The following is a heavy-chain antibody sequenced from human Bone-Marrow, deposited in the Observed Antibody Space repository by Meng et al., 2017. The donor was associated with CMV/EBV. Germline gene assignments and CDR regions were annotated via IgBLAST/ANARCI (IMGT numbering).Heavy chain of an antibody. CDR1: GYTFTGYY. CDR2: INPNSGGT. CDR3: AREYSSSLYYYYGMDV. Sequence: ASVKVSCKASGYTFTGYYMHWVRQAPGQGLEWMGWINPNSGGTNYAQKFQGRVTMTRDTSISTAYMELSRLRSDDTAVYYCAREYSSSLYYYYGMDVWGQGTTVTVSS. V-gene: IGHV1-2*02. J-gene: IGHJ6*02. D-gene: IGHD6-6*01.